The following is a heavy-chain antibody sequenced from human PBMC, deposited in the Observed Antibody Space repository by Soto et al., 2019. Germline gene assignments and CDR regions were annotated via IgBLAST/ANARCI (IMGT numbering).Heavy chain of an antibody. Sequence: LRLSCAASGFTFSSYSMNWVRQAPGKGLEWVSSISSSSSYIYYADSVKGRFTISRDNAKNSLYLQMNSLRAEDTAVYYCASEYSSSWSYFDYWGQGTLVTVSS. D-gene: IGHD6-13*01. V-gene: IGHV3-21*01. CDR1: GFTFSSYS. J-gene: IGHJ4*02. CDR2: ISSSSSYI. CDR3: ASEYSSSWSYFDY.